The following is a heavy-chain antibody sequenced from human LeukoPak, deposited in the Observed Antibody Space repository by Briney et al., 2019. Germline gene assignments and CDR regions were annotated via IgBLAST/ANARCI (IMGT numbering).Heavy chain of an antibody. CDR1: GYTFTDYY. J-gene: IGHJ4*02. CDR2: INPNDGET. CDR3: ARANFLYCSSTTCLCDY. V-gene: IGHV1-2*02. D-gene: IGHD2-2*01. Sequence: ASVRVSCKASGYTFTDYYMHWVRQAAGQGVEWMGWINPNDGETNYAQKFQGRVTMTRDTSISTAHMEESRLRSDDTAVYCCARANFLYCSSTTCLCDYWGQGTLVTVSS.